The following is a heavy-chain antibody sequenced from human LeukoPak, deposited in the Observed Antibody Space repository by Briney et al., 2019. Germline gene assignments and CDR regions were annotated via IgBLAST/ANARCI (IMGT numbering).Heavy chain of an antibody. CDR3: ARGRHYYDSSGYIQPFS. Sequence: ASVKVSCKASGYTFTGYYMHWVRQAPGQGLEWMGWINPNSGGTNYAQEFQGRVTMTRDTSISTAYMELSRLRSDDTAVYYCARGRHYYDSSGYIQPFSWGQGTLVTVSS. V-gene: IGHV1-2*02. CDR2: INPNSGGT. D-gene: IGHD3-22*01. J-gene: IGHJ4*02. CDR1: GYTFTGYY.